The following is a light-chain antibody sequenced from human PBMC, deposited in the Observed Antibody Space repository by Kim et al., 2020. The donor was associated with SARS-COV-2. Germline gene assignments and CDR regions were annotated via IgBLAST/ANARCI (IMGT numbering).Light chain of an antibody. CDR2: QDS. Sequence: SYELTQPPSVSVSPGQTASITCSGDKLGDKYACWYQQKPGQSPVLVIYQDSKRPSGIPERFSGSNSGNTATLTISGTQAMEEADYYCQARDSSTVVFGGG. J-gene: IGLJ2*01. CDR1: KLGDKY. V-gene: IGLV3-1*01. CDR3: QARDSSTVV.